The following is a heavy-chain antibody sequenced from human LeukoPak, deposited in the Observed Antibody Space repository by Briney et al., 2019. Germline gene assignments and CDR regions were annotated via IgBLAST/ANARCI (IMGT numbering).Heavy chain of an antibody. Sequence: GGSLRLSCAASGFTFSDYYMSWIRQAPGKGLEWVSYIRSSSSYTNYADSVKGRFTISRDNAKNSLYLQMNSLRAEDTAVYYCARDLGIGYCSSTSCYAQVYFDYWGQGTLVTVSS. CDR1: GFTFSDYY. J-gene: IGHJ4*02. D-gene: IGHD2-2*01. V-gene: IGHV3-11*06. CDR2: IRSSSSYT. CDR3: ARDLGIGYCSSTSCYAQVYFDY.